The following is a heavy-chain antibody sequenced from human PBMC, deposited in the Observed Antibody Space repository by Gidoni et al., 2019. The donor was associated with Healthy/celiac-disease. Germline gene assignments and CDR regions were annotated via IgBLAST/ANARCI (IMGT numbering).Heavy chain of an antibody. CDR3: SPDPPYDFWSGYWGGWWSY. CDR1: GLTLSKAW. J-gene: IGHJ4*02. CDR2: IQRKTDGGTT. V-gene: IGHV3-15*01. Sequence: EVQLVESGGGLVKPGGSLESTWAASGLTLSKAWMSWVRQSTGKGLAWVGRIQRKTDGGTTDFSASVQCRFPISRADSKYTLYLQMTRLTTSATAVYYCSPDPPYDFWSGYWGGWWSYWGQGTLFTVSS. D-gene: IGHD3-3*01.